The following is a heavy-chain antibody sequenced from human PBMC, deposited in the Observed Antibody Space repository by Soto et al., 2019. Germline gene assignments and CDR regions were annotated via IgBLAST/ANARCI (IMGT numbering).Heavy chain of an antibody. CDR3: TYYYDSSGYSNWFDP. CDR1: GFTFGDYA. Sequence: GALRLSCTASGFTFGDYAMSWFRQAPGKGLEWVGFIRSKAYGGTTEYAASVKGRFTISRDDSKSIAYLQMNSLKTEDTAVYYCTYYYDSSGYSNWFDPWGQGTLVTVSS. V-gene: IGHV3-49*03. D-gene: IGHD3-22*01. CDR2: IRSKAYGGTT. J-gene: IGHJ5*02.